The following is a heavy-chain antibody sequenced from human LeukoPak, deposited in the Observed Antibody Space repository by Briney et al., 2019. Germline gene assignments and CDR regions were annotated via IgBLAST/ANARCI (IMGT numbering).Heavy chain of an antibody. V-gene: IGHV4-59*12. CDR1: GGSISSYY. D-gene: IGHD3-16*01. Sequence: SETLSLTCTVSGGSISSYYWSWIRQPPGKGLEWIGYIYYSGSTNYNPSLKSRVTISVDTSKNQFSLKLSSVTAADTAVYYCARSPEELGYFDYWGQGTLVTVSS. J-gene: IGHJ4*02. CDR2: IYYSGST. CDR3: ARSPEELGYFDY.